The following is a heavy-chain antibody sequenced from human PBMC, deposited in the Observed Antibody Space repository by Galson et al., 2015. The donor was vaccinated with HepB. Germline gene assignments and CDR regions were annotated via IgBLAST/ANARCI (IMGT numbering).Heavy chain of an antibody. Sequence: CAISGDSVSSNSAAWNWIRQSPSRGLEWLGRTYYRSTWYNDYAESVKSRITINPDTSKNQFSLQLNSATPEDTAVYYCATGDSLVPAARGPFDYWGQGTLVTVSS. CDR2: TYYRSTWYN. J-gene: IGHJ4*02. CDR1: GDSVSSNSAA. D-gene: IGHD2-2*01. CDR3: ATGDSLVPAARGPFDY. V-gene: IGHV6-1*01.